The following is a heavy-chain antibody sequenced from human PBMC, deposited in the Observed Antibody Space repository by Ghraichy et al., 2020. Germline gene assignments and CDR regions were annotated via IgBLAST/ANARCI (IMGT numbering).Heavy chain of an antibody. CDR3: VKGWFNFDC. V-gene: IGHV3-64D*06. D-gene: IGHD2-15*01. J-gene: IGHJ4*02. CDR2: ISRNGRDT. Sequence: GESLNISCGTSGFRFRDHYMSWVRQAPGKGLEWVSLISRNGRDTNYADSVKGRFTISRDNSRNTVYLQMSSLRTEDTAVYYCVKGWFNFDCWGQGTLVTVAS. CDR1: GFRFRDHY.